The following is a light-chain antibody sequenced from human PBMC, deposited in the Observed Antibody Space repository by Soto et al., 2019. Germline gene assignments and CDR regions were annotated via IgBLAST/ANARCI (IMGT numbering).Light chain of an antibody. J-gene: IGKJ2*02. CDR2: DAY. CDR1: QSFRGL. CDR3: QQYDNWPPCT. Sequence: EVVLTQSPVTLSLSPGERATLSCRASQSFRGLLAWYQQKPGQAPRLLIYDAYNRATGVPARFSGSGSGTEFSLTISSLQSEDFAVYYCQQYDNWPPCTFGQGTKLEVK. V-gene: IGKV3-15*01.